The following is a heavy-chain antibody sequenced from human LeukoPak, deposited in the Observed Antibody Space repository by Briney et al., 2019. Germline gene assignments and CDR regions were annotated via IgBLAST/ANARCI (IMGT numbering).Heavy chain of an antibody. J-gene: IGHJ5*02. D-gene: IGHD3-10*01. CDR1: GYTFINHD. CDR3: ARGSGSVGRDWFDP. CDR2: MNSNSGNT. Sequence: GASVKVSCKASGYTFINHDINWMRQATGQGLEWMGWMNSNSGNTGYAQKFQGRVTMTRDTSISTAYMELSSLRSEDTAVYYCARGSGSVGRDWFDPWGQGTLVTVSS. V-gene: IGHV1-8*01.